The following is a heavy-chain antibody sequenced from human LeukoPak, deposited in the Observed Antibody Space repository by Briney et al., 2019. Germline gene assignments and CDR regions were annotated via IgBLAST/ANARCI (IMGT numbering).Heavy chain of an antibody. D-gene: IGHD6-6*01. CDR2: INHSGST. Sequence: SETLSLTCAVYDGSFSGYYWNWIRQPPGKGLEWIREINHSGSTNYSPSLKSRVTISVNTSKNQFSLKLTSVTAADTAVYYCASAGFALAPHRGTPFDYWGQGTLVTVSS. V-gene: IGHV4-34*01. CDR1: DGSFSGYY. CDR3: ASAGFALAPHRGTPFDY. J-gene: IGHJ4*02.